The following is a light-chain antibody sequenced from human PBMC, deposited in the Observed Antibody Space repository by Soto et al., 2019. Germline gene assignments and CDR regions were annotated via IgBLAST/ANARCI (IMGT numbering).Light chain of an antibody. CDR1: SSDVGGYKY. J-gene: IGLJ2*01. Sequence: QSALTQPVSVSGSPGQSITISCTGTSSDVGGYKYVSWYQQHPGKAPKVMIYEVSNRPSGVSNRFSGSKSGNTASLTISGLQAEDEADYYCSSYTSSSTVVFGGGTKLTVL. CDR2: EVS. CDR3: SSYTSSSTVV. V-gene: IGLV2-14*01.